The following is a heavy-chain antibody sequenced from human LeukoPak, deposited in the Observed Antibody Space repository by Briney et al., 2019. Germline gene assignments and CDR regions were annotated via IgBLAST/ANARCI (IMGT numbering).Heavy chain of an antibody. Sequence: PGGSLRLSCTASGFTFGDYAMSWFRQAPGKGLEWVGFIRSKAYGGTTEYAASVKGRFTISRDDSKSIAYLQMNSLKTEDTAVYYCTREELDYGDYNYYGMDVWGQGTTVTVSS. V-gene: IGHV3-49*03. J-gene: IGHJ6*02. CDR2: IRSKAYGGTT. CDR1: GFTFGDYA. CDR3: TREELDYGDYNYYGMDV. D-gene: IGHD4-17*01.